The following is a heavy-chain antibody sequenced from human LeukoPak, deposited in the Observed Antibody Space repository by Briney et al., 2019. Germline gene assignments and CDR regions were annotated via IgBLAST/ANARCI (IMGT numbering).Heavy chain of an antibody. CDR2: IRYDGSNK. V-gene: IGHV3-30*02. CDR3: AKDLHPFLGGHYFDY. J-gene: IGHJ4*02. Sequence: PGGSLRLSCAASGFTFSSYGMHWVRQAPGKGLEWVAFIRYDGSNKYYADSVKGRFTISRDNSKNTLYLQMNSLRAEDTAVYYCAKDLHPFLGGHYFDYWGQGTLVTVSS. D-gene: IGHD3-3*01. CDR1: GFTFSSYG.